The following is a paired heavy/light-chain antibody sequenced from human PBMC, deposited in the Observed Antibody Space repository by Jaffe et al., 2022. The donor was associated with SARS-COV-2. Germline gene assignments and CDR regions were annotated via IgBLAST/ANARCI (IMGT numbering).Heavy chain of an antibody. Sequence: EMQLVESGGGLVEPGRSLRLSCTTSGFRFGDYAMTWFRRAPGTGLEWIGFIKSNTYGGAIDYAASVRGRFTISREDSKSAAYLQLNSLDTEDTAIYYCARGPWGVGEAGTGYDIWGQGTMVTVSS. V-gene: IGHV3-49*03. CDR1: GFRFGDYA. D-gene: IGHD6-19*01. CDR3: ARGPWGVGEAGTGYDI. CDR2: IKSNTYGGAI. J-gene: IGHJ3*02.
Light chain of an antibody. J-gene: IGLJ2*01. CDR2: DTF. Sequence: QTVVTQEPSLTVSPGGTVTLTCDSSSGPVTYINYPYWLQQKPGQAPRTLIYDTFITHSWTPARFSGSLLGGKAALTLSGAQPEDEAEYYCLLLYGGVGWILGGGTQLTVL. CDR3: LLLYGGVGWI. CDR1: SGPVTYINY. V-gene: IGLV7-46*01.